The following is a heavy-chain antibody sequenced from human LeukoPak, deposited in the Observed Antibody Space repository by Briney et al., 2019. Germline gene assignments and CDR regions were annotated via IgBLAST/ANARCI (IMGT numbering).Heavy chain of an antibody. CDR3: AKESGDPTYFDY. V-gene: IGHV3-9*01. Sequence: GGSLRLSCAASGFTFDDYAMHWVRQAPGKGLEWVSSISWNSVAIGYADSVKGRFTISRDNAKNSLYLQMNSLRAEDTALYYCAKESGDPTYFDYWGQGTLVTVSS. J-gene: IGHJ4*02. CDR2: ISWNSVAI. CDR1: GFTFDDYA. D-gene: IGHD3-3*01.